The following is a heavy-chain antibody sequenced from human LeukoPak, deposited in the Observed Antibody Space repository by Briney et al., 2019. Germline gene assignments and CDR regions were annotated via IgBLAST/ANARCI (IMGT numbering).Heavy chain of an antibody. V-gene: IGHV5-51*01. CDR2: IYPGDSDT. D-gene: IGHD3-3*01. CDR3: ARRHDFWSGYPDW. J-gene: IGHJ4*02. Sequence: GESLKISCKGSGYIFTNYWIGWVRQMPGRGLEWMGIIYPGDSDTRYNPSFQGQVTISADKSIRTAYLQWSSLKASDTAMYCCARRHDFWSGYPDWWGQGTLVTVSS. CDR1: GYIFTNYW.